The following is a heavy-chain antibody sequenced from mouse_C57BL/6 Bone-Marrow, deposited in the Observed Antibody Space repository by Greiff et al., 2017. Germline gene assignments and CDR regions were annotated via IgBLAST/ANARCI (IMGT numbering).Heavy chain of an antibody. CDR2: IHPNSGST. Sequence: VQLQQPGAELVKPGASVKLSCTASGYTFTSYWMHWVKQRPGQGLEWIGMIHPNSGSTNYNEKFKSKATLTVDKSSSTAYMQLSSLTSEDSAVYYCARGSSYGGYYFDYWGQGTTLTVSS. V-gene: IGHV1-64*01. J-gene: IGHJ2*01. CDR3: ARGSSYGGYYFDY. D-gene: IGHD1-1*01. CDR1: GYTFTSYW.